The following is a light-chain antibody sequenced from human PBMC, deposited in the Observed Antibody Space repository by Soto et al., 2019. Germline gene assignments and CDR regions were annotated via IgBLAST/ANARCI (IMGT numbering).Light chain of an antibody. CDR3: CSYAGSSTWM. J-gene: IGLJ3*02. CDR1: SSDVGSYNL. Sequence: SVLTQPASVSGSPGQSITISCPGTSSDVGSYNLVSWYQQHPGKAPKLMIYEVTKRPSGVSNRFSGSKSGNTASLTISGLQADDEADYYCCSYAGSSTWMFGGGTKLTVL. V-gene: IGLV2-23*02. CDR2: EVT.